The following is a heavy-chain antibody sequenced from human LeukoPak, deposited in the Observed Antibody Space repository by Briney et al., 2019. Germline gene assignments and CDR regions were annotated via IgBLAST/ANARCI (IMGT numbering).Heavy chain of an antibody. CDR1: GYTFTGYY. J-gene: IGHJ4*02. V-gene: IGHV1-2*06. CDR3: AKVPAYSTYYFDC. CDR2: INPNSGGT. D-gene: IGHD6-13*01. Sequence: ASVKVSCKASGYTFTGYYMHWVRQAPGQGLEWMGRINPNSGGTNYAQKFQGRVTMTRDTSISTAYMELSRLRSDDTAVYYCAKVPAYSTYYFDCWGQGTLVTVSS.